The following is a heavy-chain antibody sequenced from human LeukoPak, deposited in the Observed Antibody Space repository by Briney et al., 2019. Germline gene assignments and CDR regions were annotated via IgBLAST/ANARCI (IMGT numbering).Heavy chain of an antibody. CDR1: GCSISSSSYY. CDR3: ARQGGYSGYEVSDY. CDR2: IYYSGST. D-gene: IGHD5-12*01. V-gene: IGHV4-39*01. Sequence: SETLSLTCTVSGCSISSSSYYWGWIRQPPGKGLEGNGRIYYSGSTYYNPSLKSRVTIYVDTSKNQFSLKLSSVTAADTAVYYWARQGGYSGYEVSDYWGQGTLVTVSS. J-gene: IGHJ4*02.